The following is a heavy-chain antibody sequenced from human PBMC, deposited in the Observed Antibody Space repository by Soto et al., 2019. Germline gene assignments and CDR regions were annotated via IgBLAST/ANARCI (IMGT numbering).Heavy chain of an antibody. CDR2: IYYSGST. CDR1: GGSVSRGSYY. Sequence: SETLSLTCAVSGGSVSRGSYYWIWIRQPPGKGLEWIGYIYYSGSTNYNPSLKSRVTISVDTSKNQFSLKLSSVTAEDTAVYYCAREVTIFGVVIAYFDYWGQGTLVTVSS. V-gene: IGHV4-61*01. D-gene: IGHD3-3*01. CDR3: AREVTIFGVVIAYFDY. J-gene: IGHJ4*02.